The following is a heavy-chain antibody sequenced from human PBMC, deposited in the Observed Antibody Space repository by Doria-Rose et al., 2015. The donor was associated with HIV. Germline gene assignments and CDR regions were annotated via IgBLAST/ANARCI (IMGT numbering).Heavy chain of an antibody. CDR2: IFKTGSI. V-gene: IGHV4-59*01. J-gene: IGHJ4*02. CDR1: GGSISHYY. CDR3: AIVLSGTYDY. D-gene: IGHD1-26*01. Sequence: QVQLQESGPGLVKPSETLSLTCSVSGGSISHYYWSWIRQPPGKGLEYIGEIFKTGSITYSPSIKSRVSISIDTSKTKFSLWLSSVTAADTALYYCAIVLSGTYDYWGQGTLVTVSS.